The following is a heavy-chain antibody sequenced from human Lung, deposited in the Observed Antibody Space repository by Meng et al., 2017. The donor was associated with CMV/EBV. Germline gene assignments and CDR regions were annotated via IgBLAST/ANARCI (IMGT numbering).Heavy chain of an antibody. V-gene: IGHV6-1*01. CDR2: TYYRSKWYH. CDR1: GDIVSSNSAA. J-gene: IGHJ4*02. Sequence: QVQLKQSGPGLVKPSQTPSLTCAISGDIVSSNSAAWHWIRQSPSRGLEWLGRTYYRSKWYHEYAVSVKSRITISPDTPKNQFSLQLNSMTPEDTAVYYCARGINGGCGDWGQGTLVTVSS. CDR3: ARGINGGCGD. D-gene: IGHD4-23*01.